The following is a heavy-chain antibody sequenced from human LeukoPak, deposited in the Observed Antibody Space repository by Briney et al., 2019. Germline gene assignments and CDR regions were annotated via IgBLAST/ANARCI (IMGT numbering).Heavy chain of an antibody. Sequence: SETLSLTCTVSGGSISSSSYYWGWIRQPPGKGLEWIGSIYYSGSTYYNPSLKSRVTISVDTSKNQFSLKLSSVTAADTAVYYCARLYCSSTSCYNGADAFDIWGQGTMVTVSS. D-gene: IGHD2-2*02. CDR2: IYYSGST. CDR1: GGSISSSSYY. J-gene: IGHJ3*02. V-gene: IGHV4-39*01. CDR3: ARLYCSSTSCYNGADAFDI.